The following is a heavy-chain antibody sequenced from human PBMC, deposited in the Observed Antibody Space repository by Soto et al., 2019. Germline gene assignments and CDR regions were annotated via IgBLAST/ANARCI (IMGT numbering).Heavy chain of an antibody. CDR3: ARGEGPPPVYYMDV. CDR2: MNPNSGNT. J-gene: IGHJ6*03. V-gene: IGHV1-8*01. Sequence: ASVKVSCKASGYTFTSYDINWVRQATGQGLEWMGWMNPNSGNTGYAQKFQGRVTMTRNTSISTAYMELSSLRSEDTAVYYCARGEGPPPVYYMDVWGKGTTFTVSS. CDR1: GYTFTSYD.